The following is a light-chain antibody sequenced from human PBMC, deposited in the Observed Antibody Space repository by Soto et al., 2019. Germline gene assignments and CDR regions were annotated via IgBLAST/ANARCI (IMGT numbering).Light chain of an antibody. J-gene: IGKJ1*01. V-gene: IGKV1-6*01. CDR2: GAS. CDR1: QDIRGD. CDR3: LRDRNYPRT. Sequence: AIQMTQSPSSLSASVGDRVTITCRASQDIRGDLGWYQQKPGKAPKALIYGASNLQSGVPSRFSGSGFGTDFTLTISSLQPEDFATYYCLRDRNYPRTFGQGTKVESK.